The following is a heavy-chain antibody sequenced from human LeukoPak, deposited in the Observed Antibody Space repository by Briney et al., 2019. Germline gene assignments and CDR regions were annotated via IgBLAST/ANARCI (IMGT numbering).Heavy chain of an antibody. CDR2: IYYSGST. D-gene: IGHD5-18*01. CDR3: ARLGDTAMPPGGTDY. V-gene: IGHV4-39*07. J-gene: IGHJ4*02. Sequence: SETLSLTCTVSGGSISSSSYYWGWIRQPPGKGLEWIGSIYYSGSTYYNPSLKSRVTISVDTSKNQFSLKLSSVTAADTAVYYCARLGDTAMPPGGTDYWGQGTLVTVSS. CDR1: GGSISSSSYY.